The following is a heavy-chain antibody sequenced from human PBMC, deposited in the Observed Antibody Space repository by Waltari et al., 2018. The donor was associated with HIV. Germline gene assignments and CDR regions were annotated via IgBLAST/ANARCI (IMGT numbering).Heavy chain of an antibody. J-gene: IGHJ5*02. V-gene: IGHV3-74*03. CDR1: GFTFRSPW. CDR2: VNPDGSGT. Sequence: EVQLVESGGGLVQPGESLRLSCGACGFTFRSPWMPWVRQAPGGGLVWVSRVNPDGSGTSYADSVKGRFTISRDNAKNTVYLQMNSLRAEDTAVYYCATTTTTTYFSWGQGTLVTVSS. D-gene: IGHD1-1*01. CDR3: ATTTTTTYFS.